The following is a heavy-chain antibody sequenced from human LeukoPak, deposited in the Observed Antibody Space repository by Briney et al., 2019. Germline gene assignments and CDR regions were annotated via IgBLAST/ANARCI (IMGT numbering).Heavy chain of an antibody. V-gene: IGHV4-30-4*01. CDR1: GGSINSGDFH. D-gene: IGHD3-22*01. CDR2: INYRGST. J-gene: IGHJ4*02. CDR3: ASLGGYYNY. Sequence: SETLSLTCSVSGGSINSGDFHWSWVRQSPGKGLEGIGYINYRGSTDYNSSLKSRLIISVDTSKNHFSLKLNSVTAADTAVYYCASLGGYYNYWGQGRLVIVSS.